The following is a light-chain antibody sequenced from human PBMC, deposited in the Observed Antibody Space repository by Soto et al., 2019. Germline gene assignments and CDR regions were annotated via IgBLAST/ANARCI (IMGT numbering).Light chain of an antibody. J-gene: IGKJ1*01. Sequence: DIQLTQSPSFLSASVGDRVTITCRASQDISNYLAWYQQKPGKAPKFLIYAASNLYTGVPSGFSGSRSGTEFTLTISSLQPEDFASYYCLQDYGDSWTFGQGTKVDIK. V-gene: IGKV1-9*01. CDR2: AAS. CDR3: LQDYGDSWT. CDR1: QDISNY.